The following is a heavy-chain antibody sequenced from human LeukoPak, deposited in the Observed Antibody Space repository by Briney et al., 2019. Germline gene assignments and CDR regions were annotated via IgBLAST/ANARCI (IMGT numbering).Heavy chain of an antibody. CDR3: ARAFLWFGESFYDAYDI. V-gene: IGHV1-2*02. CDR1: GYTFTGSY. J-gene: IGHJ3*02. D-gene: IGHD3-10*01. CDR2: INPNSGGT. Sequence: ASVKVSCKGSGYTFTGSYMHWVRQALGQGLEWMGWINPNSGGTNYAQKFRGRVTMTRDTSISTAYMELSRLRSDDTAIYYCARAFLWFGESFYDAYDIWGQGTMVTVSS.